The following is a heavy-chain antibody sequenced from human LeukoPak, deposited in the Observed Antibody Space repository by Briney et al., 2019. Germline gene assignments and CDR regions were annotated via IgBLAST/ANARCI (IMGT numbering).Heavy chain of an antibody. Sequence: SETLSLTCTVSGGSISSSGYYWGWIRQPPGKGLEWIGSIYYSGSTYYNPSLKSRVTISVDTSKNQFSLKLSSVTAADTAVYYCARHAGVGATLYYYYYYMDVWGKGTTITVSS. V-gene: IGHV4-39*01. CDR2: IYYSGST. CDR3: ARHAGVGATLYYYYYYMDV. CDR1: GGSISSSGYY. J-gene: IGHJ6*03. D-gene: IGHD1-26*01.